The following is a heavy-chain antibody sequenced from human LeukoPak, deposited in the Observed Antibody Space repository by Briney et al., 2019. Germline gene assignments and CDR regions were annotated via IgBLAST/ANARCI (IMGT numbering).Heavy chain of an antibody. D-gene: IGHD3-10*01. J-gene: IGHJ6*03. V-gene: IGHV1-69*13. CDR1: GGTFSSYA. CDR2: IIPIFGTA. CDR3: ARVDKSNYYGSGEPYYYYYMDV. Sequence: SVKVSCKASGGTFSSYAISWVRQAPGQGLEWMGGIIPIFGTANYAQKFQGRVTITADESTSTAYMELSSLRSEDTAVYYCARVDKSNYYGSGEPYYYYYMDVWGKGTTVTVSS.